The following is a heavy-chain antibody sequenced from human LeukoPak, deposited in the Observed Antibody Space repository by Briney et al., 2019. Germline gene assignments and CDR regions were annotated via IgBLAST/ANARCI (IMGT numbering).Heavy chain of an antibody. CDR3: ARVGLVGATPFDY. CDR2: ISYDGSNK. CDR1: GFTFSNYG. V-gene: IGHV3-30*19. Sequence: GVSLRLSCAASGFTFSNYGMHWVRQAPGKGLEWVAVISYDGSNKYYADSVKGRFTISRDNSKNTLYLQMNSLRAEDTAVYYRARVGLVGATPFDYWGQGTLVTVSS. D-gene: IGHD1-26*01. J-gene: IGHJ4*02.